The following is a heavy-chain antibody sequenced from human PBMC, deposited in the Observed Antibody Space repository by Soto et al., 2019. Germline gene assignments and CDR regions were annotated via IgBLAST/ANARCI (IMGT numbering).Heavy chain of an antibody. CDR2: IHYSGST. CDR3: ARGGIGSGSYYDYYYGMDV. Sequence: SETLSLTCTVSGGSVSSGNYYWSWIRQPPGKGLEWIGYIHYSGSTDYNPSLKSRVTISVDTSKNQFSLKLSSVTAADTAVYYCARGGIGSGSYYDYYYGMDVWGQGTTVTVSS. D-gene: IGHD3-10*01. J-gene: IGHJ6*02. CDR1: GGSVSSGNYY. V-gene: IGHV4-61*01.